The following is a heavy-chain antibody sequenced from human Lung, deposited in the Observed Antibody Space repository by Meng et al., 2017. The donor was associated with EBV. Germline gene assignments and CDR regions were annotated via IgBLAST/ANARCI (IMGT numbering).Heavy chain of an antibody. CDR2: INHSGST. CDR1: GGSFSGYY. D-gene: IGHD4-17*01. V-gene: IGHV4-34*01. CDR3: ARGFVKYTVTRVGNWFDP. Sequence: QGPLQQWGAGLLKPSETLSLTCAVYGGSFSGYYWSWIRQPPGKGLEWIGEINHSGSTNYNPSLKSRVTISVDTSKNQFSLKLSSVTAADTAVYYCARGFVKYTVTRVGNWFDPWGQGTLVTVSS. J-gene: IGHJ5*02.